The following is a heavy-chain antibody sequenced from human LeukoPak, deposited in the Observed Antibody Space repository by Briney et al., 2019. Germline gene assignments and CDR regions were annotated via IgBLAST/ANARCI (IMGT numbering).Heavy chain of an antibody. Sequence: GGSLSLSCAASGFIFSCFAMIWLREAPGKGLEWVSALSGSGGSTYYADSVKGRFTISRDNSKYTLYLQMNSLRAEDTAVYYCAKDGYGCSSTSCYVRTIYYYYGMDVWGQGTTVTVSS. J-gene: IGHJ6*02. CDR2: LSGSGGST. V-gene: IGHV3-23*01. CDR1: GFIFSCFA. CDR3: AKDGYGCSSTSCYVRTIYYYYGMDV. D-gene: IGHD2-2*01.